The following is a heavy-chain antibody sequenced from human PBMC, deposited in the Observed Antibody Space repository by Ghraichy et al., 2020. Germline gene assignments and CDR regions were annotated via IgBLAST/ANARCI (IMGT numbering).Heavy chain of an antibody. V-gene: IGHV3-23*01. CDR1: GFTFSSYA. CDR3: AKDARIIAVAGTGGDY. J-gene: IGHJ4*02. Sequence: GGSLRLSCAASGFTFSSYAMSWVRQAPGKGLEWVSAISGSGGSTYYADSVKGRFTISRDNSKNTLYLQMNSLRAEDTAVYYCAKDARIIAVAGTGGDYWGQGTLVTVSS. D-gene: IGHD6-19*01. CDR2: ISGSGGST.